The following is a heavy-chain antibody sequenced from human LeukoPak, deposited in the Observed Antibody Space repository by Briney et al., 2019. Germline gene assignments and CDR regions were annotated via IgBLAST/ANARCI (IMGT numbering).Heavy chain of an antibody. J-gene: IGHJ4*02. Sequence: PSETLSLTCTVSGDSIGSDYWTWIRQPPGKGLEYIGYIYYTGGTNYNPSLKSRVTISVDTSKNQFSLKLSSVTAADTAVYFCAKYGNSGWVIDNWGQGTLVTVSS. CDR3: AKYGNSGWVIDN. D-gene: IGHD6-19*01. CDR2: IYYTGGT. CDR1: GDSIGSDY. V-gene: IGHV4-59*08.